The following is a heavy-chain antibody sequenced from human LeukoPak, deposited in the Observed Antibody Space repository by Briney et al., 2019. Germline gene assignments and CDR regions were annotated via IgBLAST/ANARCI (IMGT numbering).Heavy chain of an antibody. J-gene: IGHJ4*02. CDR3: TRDFYGDYSES. Sequence: GGSLRLSYTASGFTFGDYAMSWVRQAPGKGLEWVGFIRSKAYGGTTEYAASVKGRFTISRDDSKSIAYLQMNSLKTEDTAVYYCTRDFYGDYSESWGQGTLVTVSS. V-gene: IGHV3-49*04. D-gene: IGHD4-17*01. CDR2: IRSKAYGGTT. CDR1: GFTFGDYA.